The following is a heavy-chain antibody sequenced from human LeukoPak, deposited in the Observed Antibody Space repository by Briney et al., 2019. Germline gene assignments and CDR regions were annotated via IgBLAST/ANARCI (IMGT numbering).Heavy chain of an antibody. J-gene: IGHJ4*02. V-gene: IGHV3-23*01. CDR2: ISGSGDRT. Sequence: GGSLRLSCAASGFTFSSFAVSWVRQAPGKGLEWVSGISGSGDRTDYADSVKGRFTISRDNAKNSLYLQMNSLRAEDTAVYYCARVKYYDSSGYFPADYWGQGALVTVSS. CDR1: GFTFSSFA. CDR3: ARVKYYDSSGYFPADY. D-gene: IGHD3-22*01.